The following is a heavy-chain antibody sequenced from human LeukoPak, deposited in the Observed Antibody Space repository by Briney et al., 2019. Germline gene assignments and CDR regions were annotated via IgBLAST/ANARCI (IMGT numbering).Heavy chain of an antibody. Sequence: SETLSLTCAVYGGSFSGYYWSWIRQPPGKGLEWIGEINHSGSTNYNPSLKSRVTISVDTSKNQFSLKLSSVTAADTAVYYCARARVSTGVRWYFDLWGRGTLVTVSS. CDR2: INHSGST. V-gene: IGHV4-34*01. D-gene: IGHD7-27*01. CDR1: GGSFSGYY. J-gene: IGHJ2*01. CDR3: ARARVSTGVRWYFDL.